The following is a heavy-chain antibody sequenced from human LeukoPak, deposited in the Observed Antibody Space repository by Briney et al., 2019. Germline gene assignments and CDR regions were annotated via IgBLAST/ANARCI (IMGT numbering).Heavy chain of an antibody. CDR3: ARACGSSYGAFDC. CDR1: GFNFSSYA. V-gene: IGHV3-23*01. Sequence: GGSLRLSCAASGFNFSSYAMNWVRQAAGKGLEWVSSISNSGGSTYYADSVTGRFTISRDNSNNTLQLQMNSLRAEDTAVYYCARACGSSYGAFDCWGQGTLVTVAT. CDR2: ISNSGGST. J-gene: IGHJ4*02. D-gene: IGHD5-18*01.